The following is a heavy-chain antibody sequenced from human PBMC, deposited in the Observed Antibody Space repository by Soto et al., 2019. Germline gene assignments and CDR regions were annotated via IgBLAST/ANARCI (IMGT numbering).Heavy chain of an antibody. V-gene: IGHV1-18*01. D-gene: IGHD2-2*01. J-gene: IGHJ4*02. Sequence: ASVKVSCKASGYTFTSYGISWVRQAPGQGLEWMGWISAYNGNTNYAQKLQGRVTMTTDTSTSTAYMELRSLRSDDTAVYYCARIGYCSSTSCYFDYWGQGTLVTVSS. CDR3: ARIGYCSSTSCYFDY. CDR1: GYTFTSYG. CDR2: ISAYNGNT.